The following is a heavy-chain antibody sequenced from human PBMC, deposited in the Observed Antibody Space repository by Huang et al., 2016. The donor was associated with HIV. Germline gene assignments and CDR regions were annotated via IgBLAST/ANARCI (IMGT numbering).Heavy chain of an antibody. CDR2: INPKRGGT. V-gene: IGHV1-2*02. J-gene: IGHJ4*02. CDR3: ARDWSFGSSTSPAD. D-gene: IGHD6-6*01. CDR1: GYTFTDSN. Sequence: QVQLVQSGAEVKNPGASVRVSYKASGYTFTDSNIHWVRQAPGQGLGWMGWINPKRGGTIYAQRFQGRITMTRDTTISTVHMDLRRIQSDDTAVYFCARDWSFGSSTSPADWGQGTLVTVSS.